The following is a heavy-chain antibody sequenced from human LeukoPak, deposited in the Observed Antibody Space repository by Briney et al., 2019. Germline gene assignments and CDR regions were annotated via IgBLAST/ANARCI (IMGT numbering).Heavy chain of an antibody. CDR2: IGTAGDT. CDR1: GFTFSSYD. D-gene: IGHD6-19*01. J-gene: IGHJ4*02. Sequence: QLGGSLRLSCAASGFTFSSYDMHWVRQATGKGLEWVSAIGTAGDTYYPGSVKGRFTISRENAKNSLYLQMNSLRAGDTAVYYCARDNGSSGSIPPQFDYWGQGTLVTVSS. CDR3: ARDNGSSGSIPPQFDY. V-gene: IGHV3-13*01.